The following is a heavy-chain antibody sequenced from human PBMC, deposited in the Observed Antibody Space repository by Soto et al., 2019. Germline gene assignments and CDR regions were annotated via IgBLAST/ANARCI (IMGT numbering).Heavy chain of an antibody. V-gene: IGHV1-2*02. Sequence: VKVSCKASGYTFTGYYMHWVRQAPGQGLEWMGWINPNSGGANYAQKFQGRVTMTRDTSISTAYMELSRLRSDDTAVYYCASTFCGGDCYSLGAFDIWGQGTMVTVSS. CDR3: ASTFCGGDCYSLGAFDI. CDR1: GYTFTGYY. CDR2: INPNSGGA. J-gene: IGHJ3*02. D-gene: IGHD2-21*02.